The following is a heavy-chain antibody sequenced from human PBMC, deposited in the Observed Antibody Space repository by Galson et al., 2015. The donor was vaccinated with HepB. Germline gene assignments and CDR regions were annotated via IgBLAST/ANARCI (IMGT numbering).Heavy chain of an antibody. CDR3: ARHPGRGSVGYAFDL. CDR1: HGSINNYY. Sequence: LSLTCSVSHGSINNYYWSWIRQSPGNRLEWIGSIYYNGDTTYNPSLGYRVGMSVDTSVNQVSLWLTSVTAADTAVYYCARHPGRGSVGYAFDLWGQGTLVTVSA. V-gene: IGHV4-59*08. CDR2: IYYNGDT. J-gene: IGHJ4*02. D-gene: IGHD5-12*01.